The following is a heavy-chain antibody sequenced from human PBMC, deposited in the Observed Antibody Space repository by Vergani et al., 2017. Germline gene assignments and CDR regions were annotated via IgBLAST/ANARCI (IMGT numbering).Heavy chain of an antibody. Sequence: EVQLVESGGGLVQPGGSLSLSCSASGFTFSSYAMHWVRQAPGKGLEYVSAISSNGGSTYYADSVKGGYTISIDTSNNTLYLQMSSLKAEYTALYYCVNPASDYGDHPYWGQGTLVTVSS. V-gene: IGHV3-64D*06. J-gene: IGHJ4*02. D-gene: IGHD4-17*01. CDR1: GFTFSSYA. CDR2: ISSNGGST. CDR3: VNPASDYGDHPY.